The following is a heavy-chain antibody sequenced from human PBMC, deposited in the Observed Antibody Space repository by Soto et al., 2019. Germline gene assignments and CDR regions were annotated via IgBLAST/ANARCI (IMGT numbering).Heavy chain of an antibody. D-gene: IGHD6-19*01. CDR2: ISGSGGST. Sequence: PGGSLGLSCAASGFTFRSYAMSWVLQDLGKGLKWVSVISGSGGSTYYADSVKGRFTISRDNSENTLYLQMNSLRAEDTAVYYCARRSSGWYFDYWGQGTLVTVSS. CDR1: GFTFRSYA. V-gene: IGHV3-23*01. CDR3: ARRSSGWYFDY. J-gene: IGHJ4*02.